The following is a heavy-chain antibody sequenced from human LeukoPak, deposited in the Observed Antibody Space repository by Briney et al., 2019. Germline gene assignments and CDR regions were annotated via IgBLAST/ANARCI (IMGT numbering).Heavy chain of an antibody. D-gene: IGHD3-10*01. CDR3: TTGQKDYSLVGYMDV. V-gene: IGHV3-30-3*01. CDR2: ISYDGSNK. Sequence: GGSLRLSCAASGFTFSTYAMHWVRQAPGKGLEWVAGISYDGSNKYYADSVRGRFTISRDNSKNTLYLQMNSLKTEDTAVYYCTTGQKDYSLVGYMDVWGKGTTVTVSS. CDR1: GFTFSTYA. J-gene: IGHJ6*03.